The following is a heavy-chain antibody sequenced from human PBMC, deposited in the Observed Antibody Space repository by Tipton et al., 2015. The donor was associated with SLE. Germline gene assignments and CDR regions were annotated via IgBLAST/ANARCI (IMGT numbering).Heavy chain of an antibody. J-gene: IGHJ4*02. CDR3: ARGEQLVLPIDY. Sequence: GSLRLSCSASGFTFNIHVMSWVRQAPGKGLEWVSSISDSAYVTYYADSVKGRFTISRDDSKNTLYLQMNSLRAEDTAIYYCARGEQLVLPIDYWGQGTLVTVSS. CDR2: ISDSAYVT. CDR1: GFTFNIHV. V-gene: IGHV3-23*01. D-gene: IGHD6-13*01.